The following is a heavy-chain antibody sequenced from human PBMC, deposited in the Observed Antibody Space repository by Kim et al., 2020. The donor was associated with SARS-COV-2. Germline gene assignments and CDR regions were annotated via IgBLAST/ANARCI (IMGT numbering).Heavy chain of an antibody. D-gene: IGHD2-21*02. CDR2: ITPFNGNT. CDR1: GYTFTYRY. Sequence: SVKVSCKASGYTFTYRYLHWVRQAPGQALEWMGWITPFNGNTNYAQKFQDRVTITRDRSMSTAYMELSSLRSEDTAMYYCASSSGVVGTRYNWFDPWGQGTLVTVSS. V-gene: IGHV1-45*02. CDR3: ASSSGVVGTRYNWFDP. J-gene: IGHJ5*02.